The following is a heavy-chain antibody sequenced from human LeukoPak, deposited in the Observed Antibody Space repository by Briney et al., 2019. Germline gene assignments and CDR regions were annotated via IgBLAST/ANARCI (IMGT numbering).Heavy chain of an antibody. CDR3: ARDVHYDFWSGVTYGMDV. V-gene: IGHV4-4*07. CDR1: GGSISSYY. Sequence: PSETLSLTCTVSGGSISSYYWSWIRQPAGKGLEWIGRIYTSGSTNYNPSLKSQVTMSVDTSKNQFSLKLSFVTAADTAVYYCARDVHYDFWSGVTYGMDVWGQGTTVTVSS. D-gene: IGHD3-3*01. J-gene: IGHJ6*02. CDR2: IYTSGST.